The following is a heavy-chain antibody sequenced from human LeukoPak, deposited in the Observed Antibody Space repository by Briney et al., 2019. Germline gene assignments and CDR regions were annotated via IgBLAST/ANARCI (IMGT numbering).Heavy chain of an antibody. CDR3: ATNTSNTAFDY. J-gene: IGHJ4*02. D-gene: IGHD4-11*01. V-gene: IGHV4-39*01. Sequence: SETLSLTCAASGGSITSGRYYWGWIRQPPGKGLEWIGSVYYSGSTSYNPSLKSRVTISVDTSNNQFSLRLSSVTAADTAVYYCATNTSNTAFDYWGPGTLVTVSS. CDR1: GGSITSGRYY. CDR2: VYYSGST.